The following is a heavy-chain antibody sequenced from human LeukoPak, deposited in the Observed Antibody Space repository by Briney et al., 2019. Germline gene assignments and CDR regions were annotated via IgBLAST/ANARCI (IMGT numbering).Heavy chain of an antibody. V-gene: IGHV3-23*01. D-gene: IGHD4-17*01. J-gene: IGHJ4*02. CDR2: ISGSGGST. Sequence: GGSLRLSCAASGFTFSSYAMSWVRQAPGKGLEWVSAISGSGGSTYYADSVKGRFTISRDNSKNTLYLQMNSLRAEDTAVYYCATLWAVTTFRLADYWGQGTLVTVSS. CDR3: ATLWAVTTFRLADY. CDR1: GFTFSSYA.